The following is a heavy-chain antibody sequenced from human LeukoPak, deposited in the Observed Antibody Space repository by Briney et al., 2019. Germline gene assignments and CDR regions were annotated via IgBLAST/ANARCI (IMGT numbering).Heavy chain of an antibody. V-gene: IGHV4-39*07. D-gene: IGHD6-19*01. J-gene: IGHJ4*02. CDR3: ARRGGPWGYSSGWDPFDY. CDR1: GGSISSSSYY. Sequence: SETLSLTCTVSGGSISSSSYYWGWLRQPPGRGLEWIGSIYYSGSTYYNPSLKSRVTISVDTSKNQSSLKLSSVTAADTAVYYWARRGGPWGYSSGWDPFDYWGQGTLVTVSS. CDR2: IYYSGST.